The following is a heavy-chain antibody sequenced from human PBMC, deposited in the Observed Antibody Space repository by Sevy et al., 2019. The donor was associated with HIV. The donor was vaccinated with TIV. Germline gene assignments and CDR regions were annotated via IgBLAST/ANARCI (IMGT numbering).Heavy chain of an antibody. D-gene: IGHD1-26*01. V-gene: IGHV3-7*01. CDR1: GFNIRTHW. Sequence: GSLRLSCAASGFNIRTHWMLWVRQAPGKGLEWVANINEDGSTKYYLDSVKGRFTISRDNAENSVFLQMNSLRVEDTAVYYCVRALLKADSHWGQGTLVTVSS. CDR3: VRALLKADSH. CDR2: INEDGSTK. J-gene: IGHJ4*02.